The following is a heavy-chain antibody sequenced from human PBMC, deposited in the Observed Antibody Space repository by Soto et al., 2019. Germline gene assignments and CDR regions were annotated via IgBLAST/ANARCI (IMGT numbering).Heavy chain of an antibody. Sequence: EVQLVESGGGLVKPGGSLRLSCAASGFTFSSYSMNWVRQAPGKGLEWVSSISSSSSYIYYAYSVKGRFTISRDNAKNSLYLQMNSLRAEDTAVYYCARDTYYYGSGSYSPWGPGTLVTVSS. J-gene: IGHJ5*02. CDR2: ISSSSSYI. V-gene: IGHV3-21*01. D-gene: IGHD3-10*01. CDR3: ARDTYYYGSGSYSP. CDR1: GFTFSSYS.